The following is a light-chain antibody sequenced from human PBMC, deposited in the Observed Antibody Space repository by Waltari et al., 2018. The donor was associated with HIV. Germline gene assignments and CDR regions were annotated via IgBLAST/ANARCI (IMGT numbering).Light chain of an antibody. V-gene: IGLV6-57*02. Sequence: NFMLTQPHSVSESPGKTVIISCTGSSGSIAGNYVQWFQQRPGSAPTTVILANNQRPSVVPDRFSGSIDTSSNSASLTISGLKTDDEADYYCQSYDSNNQGVIGGGTKLTVL. J-gene: IGLJ3*02. CDR3: QSYDSNNQGV. CDR1: SGSIAGNY. CDR2: ANN.